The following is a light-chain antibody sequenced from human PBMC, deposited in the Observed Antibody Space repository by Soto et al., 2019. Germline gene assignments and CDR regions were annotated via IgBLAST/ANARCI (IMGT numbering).Light chain of an antibody. J-gene: IGKJ5*01. CDR2: DAS. Sequence: EILLSQSAATLSLSPGEGHTLSCRASQSVSSYLAWYQQKPGQAPRLLIYDASNRATGIPARFSGSGSGTDFTLTISSLEPEDFAVYYCQQRSNWPITFGQGTRLEI. CDR1: QSVSSY. CDR3: QQRSNWPIT. V-gene: IGKV3-11*01.